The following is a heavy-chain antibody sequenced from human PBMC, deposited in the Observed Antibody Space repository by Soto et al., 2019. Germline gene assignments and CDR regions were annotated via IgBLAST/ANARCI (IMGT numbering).Heavy chain of an antibody. CDR2: IYYSGST. D-gene: IGHD6-6*01. V-gene: IGHV4-59*01. CDR1: GGSITNYY. CDR3: ARAPSIAARYDY. J-gene: IGHJ4*02. Sequence: QVQLQESGPGLVKPSETLSLTCTVSGGSITNYYWSWIRQPPGKGLEWIGYIYYSGSTSYNPSLKSRVTISLDTSDNQFSLKLSSVTAADTAVYYCARAPSIAARYDYWGQGSLVTVSS.